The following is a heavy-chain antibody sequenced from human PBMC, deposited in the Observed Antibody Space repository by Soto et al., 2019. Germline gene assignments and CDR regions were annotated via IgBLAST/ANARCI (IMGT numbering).Heavy chain of an antibody. CDR3: ARDQRYCGGDCYPNP. CDR2: VYYSGST. V-gene: IGHV4-39*07. J-gene: IGHJ5*02. Sequence: SETLSLTCTVSGGSVSSSSYYWGWVRQPPGKGLEWIGSVYYSGSTYYNPSLESRVTISVDKSKNQFSLKLSSVTAADTAVYYCARDQRYCGGDCYPNPWGQGTLVTV. D-gene: IGHD2-21*02. CDR1: GGSVSSSSYY.